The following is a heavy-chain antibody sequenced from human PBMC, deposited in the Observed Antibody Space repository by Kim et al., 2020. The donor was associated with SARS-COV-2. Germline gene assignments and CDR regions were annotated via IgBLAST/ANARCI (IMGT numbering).Heavy chain of an antibody. Sequence: SETLSLTCAVYGGSFSGYYWSWIRQPPGKGLEWIGEINHSGSTNYNPSLKSRVTISVDTSKNQFSLKLSSVTAADTAVYYCARGSWGSGSNPYYFDYWGQGTLVTVSS. D-gene: IGHD3-10*01. CDR1: GGSFSGYY. J-gene: IGHJ4*02. CDR2: INHSGST. CDR3: ARGSWGSGSNPYYFDY. V-gene: IGHV4-34*01.